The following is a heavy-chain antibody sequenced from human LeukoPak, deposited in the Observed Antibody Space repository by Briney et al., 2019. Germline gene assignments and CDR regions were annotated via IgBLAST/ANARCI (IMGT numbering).Heavy chain of an antibody. CDR1: GYSISSAYY. V-gene: IGHV4-38-2*02. Sequence: PSETLSLTCTVSGYSISSAYYWGWIRQSPGKGLEWIGSIYHSGSSYYNPSLKSRVTISVDTSKNQFSLKLSSVTAADTAVYYCARERGNWFDPWGQGTLVTVSS. J-gene: IGHJ5*02. CDR3: ARERGNWFDP. CDR2: IYHSGSS.